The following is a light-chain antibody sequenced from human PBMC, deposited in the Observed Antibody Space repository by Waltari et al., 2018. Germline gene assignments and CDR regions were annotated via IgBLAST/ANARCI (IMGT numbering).Light chain of an antibody. Sequence: QSALNQAASVSGSPGQSITISCTGTSSDFAVFNYVSWYQQHPGKAPQLMIYDVSKRPSGVSNRFSGSKSGNTASLTISGLQAEDEADYYCSSYTSTWVFGGGTKLTVL. CDR3: SSYTSTWV. J-gene: IGLJ3*02. CDR1: SSDFAVFNY. CDR2: DVS. V-gene: IGLV2-14*01.